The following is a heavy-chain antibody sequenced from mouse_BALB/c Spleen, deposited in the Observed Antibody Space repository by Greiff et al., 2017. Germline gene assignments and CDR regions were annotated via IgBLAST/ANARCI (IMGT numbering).Heavy chain of an antibody. CDR2: IYPGDGDT. V-gene: IGHV1-87*01. Sequence: QVHVKQSGAELARPGASVKLSCKASGYTFTSYWMQWVKQRPGQGLEWIGAIYPGDGDTRYTQKFKGKATLTADKSSSTAYMQLSSLASEDSAVYYCASLYDYDFDYWGQGTTLTVSS. CDR1: GYTFTSYW. J-gene: IGHJ2*01. D-gene: IGHD2-4*01. CDR3: ASLYDYDFDY.